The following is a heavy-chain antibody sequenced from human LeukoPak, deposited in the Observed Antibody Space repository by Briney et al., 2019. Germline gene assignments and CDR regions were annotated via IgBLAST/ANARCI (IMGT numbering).Heavy chain of an antibody. V-gene: IGHV4-39*01. CDR3: ARKDSVPSGSYFPAPATFDY. Sequence: SETLSLTCTVSAGSISSSSYYWGWIRQPPGKGLEWIGSIYYSGSTYYNPSLKSRVTISVDTSKNQFSPKLSSVTAADTAVYYCARKDSVPSGSYFPAPATFDYWGQGTLVTVSS. CDR2: IYYSGST. CDR1: AGSISSSSYY. J-gene: IGHJ4*02. D-gene: IGHD1-26*01.